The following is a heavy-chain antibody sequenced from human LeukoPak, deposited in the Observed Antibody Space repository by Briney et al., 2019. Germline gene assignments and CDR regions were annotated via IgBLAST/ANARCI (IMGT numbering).Heavy chain of an antibody. CDR1: GFTFSSYW. CDR3: AKDQRWESPHYLDS. CDR2: VNRDGSDT. J-gene: IGHJ4*02. V-gene: IGHV3-74*01. Sequence: GGSLRLSCAASGFTFSSYWMHWVRHVPGKGLVWISCVNRDGSDTRYADSVRGRFTISRDNSKNTLYVQMNSLRDEDTAVYYCAKDQRWESPHYLDSWGQGTLVTVSS. D-gene: IGHD1-26*01.